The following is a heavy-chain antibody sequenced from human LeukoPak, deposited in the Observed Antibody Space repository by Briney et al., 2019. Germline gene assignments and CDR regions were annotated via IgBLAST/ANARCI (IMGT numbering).Heavy chain of an antibody. CDR1: GGTFSSYA. V-gene: IGHV1-69*05. D-gene: IGHD2-8*01. CDR2: IIPIFGTA. CDR3: ARDGGPNTPYYYYYMDV. J-gene: IGHJ6*03. Sequence: GASVKVSCKASGGTFSSYAISWVRQAPGQGLEWMGGIIPIFGTANYAQKFQGRVTITTDESTSTAYMELSSLRSEDTAVYYCARDGGPNTPYYYYYMDVWGKGTTVTVSS.